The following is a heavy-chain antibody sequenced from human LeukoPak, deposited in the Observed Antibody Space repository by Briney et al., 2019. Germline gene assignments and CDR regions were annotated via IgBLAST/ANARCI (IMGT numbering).Heavy chain of an antibody. D-gene: IGHD2-15*01. V-gene: IGHV4-59*01. CDR1: GGSISPYY. Sequence: PSETLSLTCSVSGGSISPYYWSWIRQPPGKELEWIGYIYDSGTTNYNPSLQSRVTISVATSKNQFSLKLSSVTAADTALYYCARDRASAGGFDYWGQGTLGTVSS. CDR3: ARDRASAGGFDY. CDR2: IYDSGTT. J-gene: IGHJ4*02.